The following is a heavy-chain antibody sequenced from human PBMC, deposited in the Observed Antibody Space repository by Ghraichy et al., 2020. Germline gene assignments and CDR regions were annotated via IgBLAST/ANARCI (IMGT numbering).Heavy chain of an antibody. CDR2: IYYSGST. J-gene: IGHJ6*02. Sequence: TPSLTCTVSGGSISSGGYYWSWIRQHPGKGLEWIGYIYYSGSTSYNPSLKSRVTISVDTSKNQFSLKLSSVTAADTAVYYCARRSGYIVGGMDGWGQGTTVTVSS. CDR3: ARRSGYIVGGMDG. V-gene: IGHV4-31*03. D-gene: IGHD3-3*01. CDR1: GGSISSGGYY.